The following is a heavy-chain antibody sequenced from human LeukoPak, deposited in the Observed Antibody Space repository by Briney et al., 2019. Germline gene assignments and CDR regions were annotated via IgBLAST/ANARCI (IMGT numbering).Heavy chain of an antibody. CDR3: ASITTSSSSWFGY. CDR1: GGTFSSYA. J-gene: IGHJ4*02. CDR2: IIPIFGTA. Sequence: ASVKVFCKASGGTFSSYAISWVRQAPGQGLEWMGGIIPIFGTANYAQKFQGRVTITADESTSTAYMELSSLRSEDTAVYYCASITTSSSSWFGYWGQGTLVTVSS. D-gene: IGHD6-13*01. V-gene: IGHV1-69*13.